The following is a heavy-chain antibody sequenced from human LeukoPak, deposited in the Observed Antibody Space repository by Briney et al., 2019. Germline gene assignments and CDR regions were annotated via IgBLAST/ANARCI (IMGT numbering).Heavy chain of an antibody. V-gene: IGHV3-21*01. D-gene: IGHD3-22*01. J-gene: IGHJ4*02. CDR1: GFTFSTFT. CDR3: ARDSSGYYYAQNYFHS. CDR2: ISTSGTYM. Sequence: PGGSLRLSCAASGFTFSTFTMNWVRQAPGKGLEWVSSISTSGTYMWYAGPVKGRFTISRDNAKSSVFLQMNSLRGEDTAVYYCARDSSGYYYAQNYFHSWGQGTLVTVSS.